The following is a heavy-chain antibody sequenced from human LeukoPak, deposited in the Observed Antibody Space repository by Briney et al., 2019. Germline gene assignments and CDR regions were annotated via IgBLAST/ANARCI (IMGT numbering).Heavy chain of an antibody. CDR3: ARGPRILAAGSYYFDY. CDR2: INVNGGAM. CDR1: GFSFKDYY. D-gene: IGHD6-13*01. J-gene: IGHJ4*02. Sequence: GGSLRLSCAASGFSFKDYYFSWIRQAPGKGLEWVSFINVNGGAMYYADFVKGRFTISRDNAKGSLYLEMNSLRVEDTAVYYCARGPRILAAGSYYFDYWGQGSLVTVSS. V-gene: IGHV3-11*01.